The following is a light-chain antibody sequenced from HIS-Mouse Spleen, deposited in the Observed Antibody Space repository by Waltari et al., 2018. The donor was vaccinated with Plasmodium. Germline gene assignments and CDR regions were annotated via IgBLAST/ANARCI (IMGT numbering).Light chain of an antibody. CDR3: QQYNNWSFT. V-gene: IGKV3-15*01. CDR2: GAS. CDR1: QSVSSN. J-gene: IGKJ3*01. Sequence: EIVMTKYTATLSVSPGERAPLSCRASQSVSSNLAWYQQKPGQAPRLLIYGASTRATGIPARFSGSGSGTEFTLTISSLQSEDFAVYYCQQYNNWSFTFGPGTKVDIK.